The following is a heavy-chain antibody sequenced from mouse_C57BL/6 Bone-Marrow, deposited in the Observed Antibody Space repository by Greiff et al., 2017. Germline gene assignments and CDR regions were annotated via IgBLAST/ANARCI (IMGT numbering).Heavy chain of an antibody. Sequence: QVQLQQSGAELARPGASVKLSCKASGYTFTSYGISWVKQRTGQGLEWIGEIYPRSGNTYYNEKFKGKATQAADKSSSTAYMELRSLTSEDSAFYFCARVGYYWFAYWGQGTLVTVSA. CDR2: IYPRSGNT. V-gene: IGHV1-81*01. CDR3: ARVGYYWFAY. D-gene: IGHD2-3*01. J-gene: IGHJ3*01. CDR1: GYTFTSYG.